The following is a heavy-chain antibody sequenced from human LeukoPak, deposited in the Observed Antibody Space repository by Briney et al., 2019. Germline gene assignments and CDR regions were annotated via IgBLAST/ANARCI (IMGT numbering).Heavy chain of an antibody. V-gene: IGHV4-59*08. CDR3: ARHVETHNENYFDP. Sequence: SSETLSLTCSVSGGSISSHYWSWTRQSPGKGREWIGYMHFSGSTVYSPSLKSRVTISMGTSRNQFSLRLSPVTAADTAVYYCARHVETHNENYFDPWGRGTLVTVSS. CDR2: MHFSGST. J-gene: IGHJ5*02. CDR1: GGSISSHY. D-gene: IGHD5-24*01.